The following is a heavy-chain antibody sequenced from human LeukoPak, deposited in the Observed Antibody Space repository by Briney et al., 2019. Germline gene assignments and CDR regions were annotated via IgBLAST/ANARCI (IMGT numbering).Heavy chain of an antibody. D-gene: IGHD2-2*01. CDR1: GFTFSGSA. V-gene: IGHV3-73*01. J-gene: IGHJ4*02. CDR2: IRSKANSYAT. CDR3: TGYCSSTSCPTTFDY. Sequence: GGSLKLSCAASGFTFSGSAMHWVRQASGKGLERVGRIRSKANSYATAYAASVKGRFTISRDDSKNTAYLQMSSLKTEDTAVYYRTGYCSSTSCPTTFDYWGQGTLVTVSS.